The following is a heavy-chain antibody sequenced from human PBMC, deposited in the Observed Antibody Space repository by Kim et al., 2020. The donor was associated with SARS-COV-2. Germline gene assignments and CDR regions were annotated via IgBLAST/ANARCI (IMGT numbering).Heavy chain of an antibody. CDR3: TRRTAAAEVYYYYGMDV. CDR1: GFTFSGSA. D-gene: IGHD6-13*01. CDR2: IRSNANSYAT. Sequence: GGSLRLSCAASGFTFSGSAMHWVRQASGKGLEWVGRIRSNANSYATAYAASVKGRFTISRDDSKNTAYLQMNSLKTEDTAVYYCTRRTAAAEVYYYYGMDVWGQGTTVTVSS. V-gene: IGHV3-73*01. J-gene: IGHJ6*02.